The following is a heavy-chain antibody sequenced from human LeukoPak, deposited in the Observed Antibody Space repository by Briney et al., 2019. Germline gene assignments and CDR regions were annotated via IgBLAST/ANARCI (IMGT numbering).Heavy chain of an antibody. CDR3: AKERGSSSWYYFDY. D-gene: IGHD6-13*01. V-gene: IGHV3-74*01. Sequence: GGSLRLSCAASGFTFSIYWMYWVRQAPGKGLMWVSRINTDGSSTNYADSVRGRFTISRDNAKNTLYLQMNSLRAEDTAVYYCAKERGSSSWYYFDYWGQGTLVTVSS. J-gene: IGHJ4*02. CDR2: INTDGSST. CDR1: GFTFSIYW.